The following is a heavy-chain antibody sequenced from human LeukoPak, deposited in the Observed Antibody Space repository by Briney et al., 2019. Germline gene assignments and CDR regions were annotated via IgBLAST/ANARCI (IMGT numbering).Heavy chain of an antibody. Sequence: GRSLRLSCAASGFTFDDYAMHWVRQAPGKGLEWVSGISWNSGSIDYADSVKGRFTISRDNAKNSLYLQMNSLRAEDTALYYCAKGSRVAGTQPFDYWGQGTLVTVSS. J-gene: IGHJ4*02. CDR3: AKGSRVAGTQPFDY. D-gene: IGHD6-19*01. CDR2: ISWNSGSI. V-gene: IGHV3-9*01. CDR1: GFTFDDYA.